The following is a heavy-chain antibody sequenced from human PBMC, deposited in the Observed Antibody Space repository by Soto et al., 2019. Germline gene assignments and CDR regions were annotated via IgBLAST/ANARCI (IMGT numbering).Heavy chain of an antibody. CDR2: IYTAIST. V-gene: IGHV3-66*04. CDR3: SSQGWSDYYTLDY. D-gene: IGHD3-3*01. J-gene: IGHJ4*02. CDR1: GFSVSSNY. Sequence: EVQLVESGGGLVQPGGSLRLSCAVSGFSVSSNYMSWVRQAPGKGLEWVSVIYTAISTYYADSVKGRFTISRDNSKNTLYLQMNSLRAEDTAIYYCSSQGWSDYYTLDYWGQGTLVTVSS.